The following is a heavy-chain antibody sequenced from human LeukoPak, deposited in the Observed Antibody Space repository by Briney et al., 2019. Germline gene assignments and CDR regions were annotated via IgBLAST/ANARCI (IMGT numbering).Heavy chain of an antibody. Sequence: PSETLSLTCTVSGGSISSSSYYWGWIRQPPGKGLEWIGSIYYSGSTYYNPSLKSRVTISVDTSKNQFSLKLSSVTAAGTAVYYCARARYSSGWYYYYGMDVWGQGTTVTVSS. D-gene: IGHD6-19*01. J-gene: IGHJ6*02. V-gene: IGHV4-39*07. CDR2: IYYSGST. CDR1: GGSISSSSYY. CDR3: ARARYSSGWYYYYGMDV.